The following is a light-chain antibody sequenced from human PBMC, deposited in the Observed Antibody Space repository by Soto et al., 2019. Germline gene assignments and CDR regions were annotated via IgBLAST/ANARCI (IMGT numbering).Light chain of an antibody. Sequence: IQLTQSPSFLSASVGDIVTITCRASQGVSSFLAWYQQKPGKAPELLIYGASTLQSGVPSRFSGSGSGTEFTLTISSLQPEDLATYYCQQLNDYPITFGQGTRLEIK. CDR2: GAS. J-gene: IGKJ5*01. CDR1: QGVSSF. CDR3: QQLNDYPIT. V-gene: IGKV1-9*01.